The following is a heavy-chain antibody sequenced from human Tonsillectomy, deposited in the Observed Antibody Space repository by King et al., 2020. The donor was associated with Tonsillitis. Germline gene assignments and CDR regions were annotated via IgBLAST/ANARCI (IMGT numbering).Heavy chain of an antibody. J-gene: IGHJ4*02. CDR1: GFAFGRYG. CDR2: IWDDGNKE. CDR3: AKAVGPYSYDTSGSYHDY. Sequence: VQLVESGGGVVQPGRSLRLSCAASGFAFGRYGMHWVRQAPGKGLEWVAVIWDDGNKEYYADSVKGQFTISRDNSKNTLYLQMNSLRAEDTAVYYCAKAVGPYSYDTSGSYHDYWGQGTLVTVSS. V-gene: IGHV3-33*06. D-gene: IGHD3-22*01.